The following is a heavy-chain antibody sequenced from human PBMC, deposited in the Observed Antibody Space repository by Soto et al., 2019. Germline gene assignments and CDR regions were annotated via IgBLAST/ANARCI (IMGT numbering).Heavy chain of an antibody. CDR1: GFTVSSNY. J-gene: IGHJ6*02. D-gene: IGHD7-27*01. CDR2: IYSGGST. Sequence: GGSLRLSCAASGFTVSSNYMSWVRQAPGKGLEWVSVIYSGGSTYYADSVKGRFTISRDNSKNTLYLQMNSLRAEDTAVYYCARDSWDYYGMGVWGQGTTVTVSS. V-gene: IGHV3-53*01. CDR3: ARDSWDYYGMGV.